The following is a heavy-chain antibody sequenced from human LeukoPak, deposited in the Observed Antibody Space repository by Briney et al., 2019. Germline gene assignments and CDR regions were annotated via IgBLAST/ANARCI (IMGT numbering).Heavy chain of an antibody. CDR1: GYMLARYG. V-gene: IGHV1-18*01. Sequence: ASVKVSCAASGYMLARYGMSWVRQAPGQGPEWVGWISGSTYGTRYAQKFQGRVSMTQDTSANIVYMELKSLTSDDTAVYYCVRSGRGTYFYFGWWGQGTRVTVSS. D-gene: IGHD5-12*01. CDR3: VRSGRGTYFYFGW. J-gene: IGHJ4*02. CDR2: ISGSTYGT.